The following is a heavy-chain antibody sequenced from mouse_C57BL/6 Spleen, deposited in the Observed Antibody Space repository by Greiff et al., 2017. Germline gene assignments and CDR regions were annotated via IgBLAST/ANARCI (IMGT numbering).Heavy chain of an antibody. CDR1: GYSITSGYY. V-gene: IGHV3-6*01. Sequence: DVQLQESGPGLVKPSQSLSLTCSVTGYSITSGYYWNWIRQFPGNKLEWMGYISYDGSNNYNPSLKNRISITRDTSKNQFFLKLNSVTTEDTATYYCARDGYHRFAYWGQGTLVTVSA. CDR3: ARDGYHRFAY. D-gene: IGHD2-2*01. CDR2: ISYDGSN. J-gene: IGHJ3*01.